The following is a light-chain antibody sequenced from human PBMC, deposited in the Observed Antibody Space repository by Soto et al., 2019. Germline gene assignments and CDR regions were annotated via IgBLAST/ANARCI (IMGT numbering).Light chain of an antibody. CDR3: SSYAGSSNV. V-gene: IGLV2-8*01. Sequence: QSALTQPPSASGSPGQSVAISCTGTSSDVGGYNYVSWYQQHPGKAPKLMIYGVNKRPSGVPDRFSGSKSGNTASLTVSGLQAEDEADYYCSSYAGSSNVFGTGIKVTVL. CDR2: GVN. CDR1: SSDVGGYNY. J-gene: IGLJ1*01.